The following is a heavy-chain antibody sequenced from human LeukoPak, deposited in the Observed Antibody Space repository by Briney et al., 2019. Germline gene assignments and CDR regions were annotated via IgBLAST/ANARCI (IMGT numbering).Heavy chain of an antibody. CDR1: GGSISSYY. CDR3: ARFSSYDSSGYYYGLDAFDI. D-gene: IGHD3-22*01. Sequence: PSETLSLTCTVSGGSISSYYWSWIRQPAGKGLEWIGEINHSGSTNYNPSLKSRVTISVDTSKNQFSLKLSSVTAADTAVYYCARFSSYDSSGYYYGLDAFDIWGQGTMVTVSS. V-gene: IGHV4-34*01. J-gene: IGHJ3*02. CDR2: INHSGST.